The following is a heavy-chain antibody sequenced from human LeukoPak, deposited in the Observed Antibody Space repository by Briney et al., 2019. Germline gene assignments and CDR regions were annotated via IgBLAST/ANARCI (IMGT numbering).Heavy chain of an antibody. CDR3: ARGNSDYGDYPDYYYYYMDV. CDR2: IIRIFGTA. V-gene: IGHV1-69*05. J-gene: IGHJ6*03. CDR1: GGTFSSYA. Sequence: SVKVSCKASGGTFSSYAISWVRQAPGQGLEWMGGIIRIFGTANYAQKFQGRVTITTDESTSTAYMDLSSLRSEDTAVYYCARGNSDYGDYPDYYYYYMDVWGKGTTVTVSS. D-gene: IGHD4-17*01.